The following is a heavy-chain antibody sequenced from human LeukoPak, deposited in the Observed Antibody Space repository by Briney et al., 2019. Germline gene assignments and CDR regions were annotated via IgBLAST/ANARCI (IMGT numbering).Heavy chain of an antibody. D-gene: IGHD3-3*01. CDR3: ARDVYDFWSGYLPFDY. CDR1: GYTFTSYY. CDR2: INPSGGST. Sequence: VASVKVSCKASGYTFTSYYMHWVRQAPGQGLEWMGIINPSGGSTSYAQKFQGRVTMTRDTSTSTVYMELSSLRSEDTAVYYCARDVYDFWSGYLPFDYWGQGTLVTVSS. V-gene: IGHV1-46*01. J-gene: IGHJ4*02.